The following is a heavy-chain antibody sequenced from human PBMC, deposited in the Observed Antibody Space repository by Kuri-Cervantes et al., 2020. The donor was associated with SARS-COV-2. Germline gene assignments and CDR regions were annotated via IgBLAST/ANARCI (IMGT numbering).Heavy chain of an antibody. CDR1: GYTFTGYY. V-gene: IGHV1-24*01. CDR2: FDPEDGET. CDR3: ATALSSIAANLN. J-gene: IGHJ4*02. D-gene: IGHD6-13*01. Sequence: ASVKVSCKASGYTFTGYYMHWVRQAPGKGLEWMGGFDPEDGETIYAQKFQSRVTMTEDTSTDTAYMELSSLRSEDTAVYYCATALSSIAANLNWGQGTLVTVSS.